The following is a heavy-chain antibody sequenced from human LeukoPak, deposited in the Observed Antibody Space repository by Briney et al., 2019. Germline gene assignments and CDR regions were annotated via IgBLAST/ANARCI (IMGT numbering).Heavy chain of an antibody. CDR3: ARDTYYYNNYTSWSDVFDI. D-gene: IGHD3-22*01. CDR2: IYYSGST. Sequence: SETLSLTCTVSGVSISPYYWSWIRQPPGKGLEWIGYIYYSGSTNYNPSLKSRVTISVDTSKNQFSLKLSSVTAADTALYYCARDTYYYNNYTSWSDVFDIWGQGAMVTVSS. J-gene: IGHJ3*02. CDR1: GVSISPYY. V-gene: IGHV4-59*01.